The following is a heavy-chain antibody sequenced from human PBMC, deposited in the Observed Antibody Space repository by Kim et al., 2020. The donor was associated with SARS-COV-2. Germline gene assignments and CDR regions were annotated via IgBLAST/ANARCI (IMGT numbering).Heavy chain of an antibody. D-gene: IGHD1-26*01. CDR3: ARGYREWELLI. CDR1: GGSISSYY. CDR2: IYYSGST. J-gene: IGHJ4*02. Sequence: SETLSLTCTVSGGSISSYYWSWIRQPPGKGLEWIGYIYYSGSTNYNPSLKSRVTISVDTSKNQFSLKLSSVTAADTAVYYCARGYREWELLIWGQGTLVTVSS. V-gene: IGHV4-59*01.